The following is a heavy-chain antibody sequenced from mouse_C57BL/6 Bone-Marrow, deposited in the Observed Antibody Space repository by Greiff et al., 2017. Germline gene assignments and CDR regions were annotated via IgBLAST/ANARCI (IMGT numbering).Heavy chain of an antibody. Sequence: VQLQQSGAELVRPGTSVKVSCKASGYAFTNYLIEWVKQRPGQGLEWIGVINPGSGGTNYNEKFKGKAILTADKSSSTAYMQLSSLTSEDSAVYFCARRWAYWGQGTLVTVSA. V-gene: IGHV1-54*01. CDR1: GYAFTNYL. J-gene: IGHJ3*01. D-gene: IGHD1-1*02. CDR3: ARRWAY. CDR2: INPGSGGT.